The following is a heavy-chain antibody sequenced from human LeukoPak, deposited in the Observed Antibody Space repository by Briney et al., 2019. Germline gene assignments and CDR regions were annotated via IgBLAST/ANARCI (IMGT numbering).Heavy chain of an antibody. CDR3: ARAAINMVREGDWFDP. J-gene: IGHJ5*02. D-gene: IGHD3-10*01. Sequence: GESLKISCKGSGYSFTSYWIGWVRQMPGKGLEWMGIIYPGDSDTRYRPSFQGQVTISADKTISTAYLQWSSLKASDTAMYYCARAAINMVREGDWFDPWGQGTLVTVSS. V-gene: IGHV5-51*01. CDR1: GYSFTSYW. CDR2: IYPGDSDT.